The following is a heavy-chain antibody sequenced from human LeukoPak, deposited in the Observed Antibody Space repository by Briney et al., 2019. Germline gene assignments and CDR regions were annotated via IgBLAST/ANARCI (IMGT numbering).Heavy chain of an antibody. CDR2: ISSSGSTI. CDR1: GFTFSNYE. Sequence: QPGGSLRLSCAASGFTFSNYETNWVRQAPGKGLEWVSYISSSGSTIYYADSVKGRYTISRDNAKDSLYLQMNSLRAEDTAVYYCARDTHTMDVWGKGTTVTVSS. V-gene: IGHV3-48*03. CDR3: ARDTHTMDV. J-gene: IGHJ6*04.